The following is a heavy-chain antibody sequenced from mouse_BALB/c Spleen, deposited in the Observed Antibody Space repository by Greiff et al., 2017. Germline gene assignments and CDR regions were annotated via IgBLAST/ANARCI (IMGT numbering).Heavy chain of an antibody. CDR3: AREGGYYDYYAMDY. D-gene: IGHD2-3*01. V-gene: IGHV5-4*02. CDR2: ISDGGSYT. J-gene: IGHJ4*01. CDR1: GFTFSDYY. Sequence: EVQVVESGGGLVKPGGSLKLSCAASGFTFSDYYMYWVRQTPEKRLEWVATISDGGSYTYYPDSVKGRFTISRDNAKNNLYLQMSSLKSEDTAMYYCAREGGYYDYYAMDYWGQGTSVTVSS.